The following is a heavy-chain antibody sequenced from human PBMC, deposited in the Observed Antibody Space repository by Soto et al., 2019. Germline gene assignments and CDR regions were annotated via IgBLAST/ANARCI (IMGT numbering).Heavy chain of an antibody. J-gene: IGHJ4*02. CDR1: GFTFSSYA. CDR2: ISGSGGST. CDR3: AKDQGSGWRGGEY. V-gene: IGHV3-23*01. D-gene: IGHD6-19*01. Sequence: EVQLLESGGGLVQPGGYLRLSCAASGFTFSSYAMSWVRQAPGKGLEWVSAISGSGGSTYYADSVKGRFAISRDYSKNALEPQMNSLKAEDTAVYYCAKDQGSGWRGGEYWGQGTLVTVSS.